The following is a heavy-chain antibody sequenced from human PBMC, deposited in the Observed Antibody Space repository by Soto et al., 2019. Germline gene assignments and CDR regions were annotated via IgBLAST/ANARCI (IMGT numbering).Heavy chain of an antibody. D-gene: IGHD2-2*01. J-gene: IGHJ6*02. CDR2: IIPIFGTA. V-gene: IGHV1-69*13. CDR1: GGTFSSYS. Sequence: ASVNVSCKSSGGTFSSYSISWVRQAPGQGLECMGWIIPIFGTANYAQKFQGRVTITADESTSTAYMELSSLRSEDTAVYYCASVGGVFIVVVPAAKAPLARYYYYGMDVWGQGTTVTFSS. CDR3: ASVGGVFIVVVPAAKAPLARYYYYGMDV.